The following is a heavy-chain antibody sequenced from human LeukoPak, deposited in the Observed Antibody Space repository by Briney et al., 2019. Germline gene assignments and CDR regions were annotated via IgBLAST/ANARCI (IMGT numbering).Heavy chain of an antibody. CDR3: ARGTHEWYGTDY. J-gene: IGHJ4*02. V-gene: IGHV3-11*06. CDR2: ISSSSSYT. CDR1: GFTFSDYY. D-gene: IGHD3-10*01. Sequence: GGSLGLSCAASGFTFSDYYMSWIRQAPGKGLEWVSYISSSSSYTNYADSVKGRFTISRDNAKNSLYLQMNSLRAEDTAVYYCARGTHEWYGTDYWGQGTLVTVSS.